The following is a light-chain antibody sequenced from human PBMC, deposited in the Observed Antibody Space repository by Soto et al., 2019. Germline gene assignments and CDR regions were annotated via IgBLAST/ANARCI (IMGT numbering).Light chain of an antibody. CDR3: QQSYSTLPYT. CDR2: AAS. CDR1: QSISNW. V-gene: IGKV1-39*01. J-gene: IGKJ2*01. Sequence: DIQMTQSPSTLSASVGDRVTITCRASQSISNWLAWYQQKPGKAPNLLIYAASSLQSGVPSRFSGSGSATDFTLTITTLQPEDVATYSCQQSYSTLPYTFGQGTKVEIK.